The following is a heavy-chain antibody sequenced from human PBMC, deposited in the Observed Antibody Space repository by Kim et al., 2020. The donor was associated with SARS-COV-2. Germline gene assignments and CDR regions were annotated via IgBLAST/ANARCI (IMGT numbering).Heavy chain of an antibody. V-gene: IGHV3-30*04. CDR1: GFTFSSYA. CDR2: ISYDGSNK. J-gene: IGHJ3*02. Sequence: GGSLRLSCAASGFTFSSYAMHWVRQAPGKGLEWVAVISYDGSNKYYADSVKGRFTISRDNSKNTLYLQMNSLRAEDTAVYYCAREHDILAGYYGGYDAFDIWGQGTMVTVSS. CDR3: AREHDILAGYYGGYDAFDI. D-gene: IGHD3-9*01.